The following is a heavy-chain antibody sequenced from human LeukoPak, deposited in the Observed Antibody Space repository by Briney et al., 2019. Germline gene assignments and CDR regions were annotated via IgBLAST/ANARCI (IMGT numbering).Heavy chain of an antibody. Sequence: SGGSLRLSCAASGFTFSGSAMHWVRQASGKGLEWVGRIRSKANSYATAYAASAKGRFTISRDDSKNTAYLQMNSLKTEDTAVYYCTRVRGYSGYDYDYWGQGTLVTVSS. CDR2: IRSKANSYAT. V-gene: IGHV3-73*01. D-gene: IGHD5-12*01. CDR3: TRVRGYSGYDYDY. J-gene: IGHJ4*02. CDR1: GFTFSGSA.